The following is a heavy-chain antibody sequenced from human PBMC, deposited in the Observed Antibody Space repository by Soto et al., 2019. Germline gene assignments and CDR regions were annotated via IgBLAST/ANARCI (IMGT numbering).Heavy chain of an antibody. J-gene: IGHJ4*02. CDR2: ISAYNGNT. Sequence: ASVKVSCKASDYTFPSYGISWVRQAPGQGLEWMGWISAYNGNTNYAQKLQGRVTMTTDISTNTAYMELRSLRSDDTAVYYCGVVGKTARSFDGWGQGTLVPVSS. V-gene: IGHV1-18*01. CDR3: GVVGKTARSFDG. D-gene: IGHD2-2*01. CDR1: DYTFPSYG.